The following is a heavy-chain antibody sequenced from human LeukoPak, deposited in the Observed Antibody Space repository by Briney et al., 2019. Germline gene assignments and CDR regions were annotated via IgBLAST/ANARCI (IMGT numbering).Heavy chain of an antibody. CDR2: ISAYNGNT. V-gene: IGHV1-18*01. CDR3: ATSLKYYDILTGYYSFDY. J-gene: IGHJ4*02. D-gene: IGHD3-9*01. CDR1: GYTFTSYG. Sequence: ASVKVSCKASGYTFTSYGISWVRQATGQGLEWMGWISAYNGNTNYAQKLQGRVTMTTDTSTSTAYMELRSLRSDDTAVYYCATSLKYYDILTGYYSFDYWGQGTLVTVSS.